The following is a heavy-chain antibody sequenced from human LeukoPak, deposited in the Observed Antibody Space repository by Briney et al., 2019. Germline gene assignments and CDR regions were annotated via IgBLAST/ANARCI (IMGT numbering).Heavy chain of an antibody. CDR1: GGTFSSYA. J-gene: IGHJ5*02. V-gene: IGHV1-69*13. Sequence: ASVKVSCKASGGTFSSYAISWVRQAPGQGLEWMGGIIPIFGTANYAQKFPGRVTITADESTSTAYMELSSLRSEDTAVYYCARVSDYYDSSGYSNWFDPWGQGTLVTVSS. CDR3: ARVSDYYDSSGYSNWFDP. D-gene: IGHD3-22*01. CDR2: IIPIFGTA.